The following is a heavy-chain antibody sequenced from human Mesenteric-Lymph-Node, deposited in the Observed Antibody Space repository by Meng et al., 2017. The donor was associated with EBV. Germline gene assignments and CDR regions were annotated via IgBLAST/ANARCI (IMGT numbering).Heavy chain of an antibody. J-gene: IGHJ6*02. CDR3: ARSSIGTDPYSYAMDV. Sequence: LVASGVAWKKAGASVKVSCKACGYTFAASFLHRVGQAPGQGLEWMGWLHPNSGGNHYLQKFQGWVTMTRATSSSTAYMEMPRLTSPDTSVYYCARSSIGTDPYSYAMDVWGQGTTVTVSS. CDR2: LHPNSGGN. CDR1: GYTFAASF. V-gene: IGHV1-2*04. D-gene: IGHD6-13*01.